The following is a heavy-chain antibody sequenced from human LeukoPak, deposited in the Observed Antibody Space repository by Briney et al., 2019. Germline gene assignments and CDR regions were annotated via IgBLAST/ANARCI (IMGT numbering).Heavy chain of an antibody. J-gene: IGHJ4*02. V-gene: IGHV4-34*01. CDR2: INHSGST. CDR1: GGSFSGYY. Sequence: SETLSLTCAVYGGSFSGYYWSWIRQPPGKGLDWIGEINHSGSTNYNPSLKSRVTISVDTSKNQFSLKLSSVTAADTAVYYCAREGLYSSGWTPLDYWGQGTLVTVSS. CDR3: AREGLYSSGWTPLDY. D-gene: IGHD6-19*01.